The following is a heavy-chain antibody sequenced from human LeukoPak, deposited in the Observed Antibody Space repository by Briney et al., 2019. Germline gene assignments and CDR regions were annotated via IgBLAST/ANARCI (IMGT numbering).Heavy chain of an antibody. V-gene: IGHV3-9*01. Sequence: SLLLSCAASGFTFDDYAMHCVRQAPGKGLEWVSGISWNSGSIGYADSVKGRFTISRDNAKNSLYLQMNSLRAEDTALYYCARGGLIQRHAFDIWGQGTMVTVSS. CDR2: ISWNSGSI. CDR3: ARGGLIQRHAFDI. J-gene: IGHJ3*02. D-gene: IGHD1-1*01. CDR1: GFTFDDYA.